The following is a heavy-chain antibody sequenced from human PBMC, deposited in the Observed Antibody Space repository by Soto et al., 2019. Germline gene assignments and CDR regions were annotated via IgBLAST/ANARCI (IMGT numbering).Heavy chain of an antibody. CDR1: GGSFSAYY. V-gene: IGHV4-34*01. Sequence: PSETLSLTCAVYGGSFSAYYWSWIRQPPGKGLEWIGEINHSGSTNYNPSLKSRVTISVDTSKNQFSLNLTSVTAADTAVYYCARGLGYCDTTSCYGGYLDLWGRGTLVTVSS. CDR2: INHSGST. CDR3: ARGLGYCDTTSCYGGYLDL. D-gene: IGHD2-2*01. J-gene: IGHJ2*01.